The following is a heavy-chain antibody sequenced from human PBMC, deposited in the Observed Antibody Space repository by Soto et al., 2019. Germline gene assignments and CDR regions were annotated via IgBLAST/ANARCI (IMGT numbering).Heavy chain of an antibody. CDR1: GFTFSSFG. J-gene: IGHJ6*01. V-gene: IGHV3-33*01. D-gene: IGHD3-3*01. CDR2: IWYDGSKK. CDR3: ARDRSCYSPWSGYYPSRNGMDI. Sequence: PGGSLRLSCAASGFTFSSFGMHWVRQAPGKXLEWVSLIWYDGSKKSYGDSVKGRFTISRDNSRNTVYLQMNSLRADDTAVYYCARDRSCYSPWSGYYPSRNGMDIWGQGATVTVCS.